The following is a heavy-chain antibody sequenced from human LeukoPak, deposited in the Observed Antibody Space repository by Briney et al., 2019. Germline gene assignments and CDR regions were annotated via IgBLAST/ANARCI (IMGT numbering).Heavy chain of an antibody. V-gene: IGHV4-61*01. Sequence: SETLSLTCTVSGGSVSSGSYYWSWIRQPPGKGLEWIGYIYYSGSTNYNPSLKSRVTISVDTSKNQFSLKLSSVTAADTAVYYCGRGSVIYGGGIIDYWGQGTLVTVSS. CDR3: GRGSVIYGGGIIDY. J-gene: IGHJ4*02. CDR1: GGSVSSGSYY. CDR2: IYYSGST. D-gene: IGHD3-16*01.